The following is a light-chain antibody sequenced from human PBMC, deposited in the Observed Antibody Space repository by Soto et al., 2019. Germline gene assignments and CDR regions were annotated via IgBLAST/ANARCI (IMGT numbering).Light chain of an antibody. CDR2: DAS. Sequence: DIHMTQAPSTLSASVGYRVTITFLSIQSISSWLAWYQQKPGKAPKLLVYDASTLQSGVASRFSGSGSGTEFTLIISGLQPDDSATYYCQQYTNTNNPWMFGQGTKVDIK. CDR3: QQYTNTNNPWM. J-gene: IGKJ1*01. CDR1: QSISSW. V-gene: IGKV1-5*01.